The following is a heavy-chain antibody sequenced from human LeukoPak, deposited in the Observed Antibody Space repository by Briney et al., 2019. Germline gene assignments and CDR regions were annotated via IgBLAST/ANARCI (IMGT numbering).Heavy chain of an antibody. V-gene: IGHV3-21*01. CDR2: ISSSSSYI. CDR3: AREKNPSRFGELFKYYYYYMDV. Sequence: GGSLRLSCAASGFTFSSYSMNWVRQAPGKGLEWVSSISSSSSYIYYADSVKGRFTISRDNAKNSLYLQMNSLRAEDTAVYYCAREKNPSRFGELFKYYYYYMDVWGKGTTVTVSS. D-gene: IGHD3-10*01. J-gene: IGHJ6*03. CDR1: GFTFSSYS.